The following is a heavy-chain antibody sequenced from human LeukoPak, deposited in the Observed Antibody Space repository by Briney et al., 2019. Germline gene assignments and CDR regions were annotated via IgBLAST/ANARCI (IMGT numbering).Heavy chain of an antibody. CDR1: GGSFSSDA. V-gene: IGHV1-69*05. J-gene: IGHJ1*01. Sequence: SVKVSCRASGGSFSSDAISWVRQAPGQGLEWMGGIIPIFGTANYAQKFQGRVTITTDESASTAYMELSSLRSEDTAVYYCAREPTMTTVTTGPSSEYFQHWGQGTLVTVFS. CDR3: AREPTMTTVTTGPSSEYFQH. CDR2: IIPIFGTA. D-gene: IGHD4-11*01.